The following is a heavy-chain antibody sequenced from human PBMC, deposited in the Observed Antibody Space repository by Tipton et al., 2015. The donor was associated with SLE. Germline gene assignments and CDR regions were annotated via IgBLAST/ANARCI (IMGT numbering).Heavy chain of an antibody. Sequence: TLSLTCTVSGGSISSYYWSWIRQPAGKGLEWIGRIYTSGSTNYNPSLKSRVSMSVDTSKNQFSLKLSSVTAADTALYYCARQLTSGYYYEFGYWGQGMLVTVSS. CDR3: ARQLTSGYYYEFGY. D-gene: IGHD3-22*01. J-gene: IGHJ4*02. CDR2: IYTSGST. V-gene: IGHV4-4*07. CDR1: GGSISSYY.